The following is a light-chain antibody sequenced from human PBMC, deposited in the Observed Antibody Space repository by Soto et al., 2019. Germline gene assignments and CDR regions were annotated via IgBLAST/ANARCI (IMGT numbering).Light chain of an antibody. CDR3: QQYDNLLF. Sequence: DIQMTQSPSTLSASVGARVPITCRASQSITPWLAWYQQKPGKAPKLLIYDASNLETGVPSRFSGSGSGTDFTFTISSLQPEDIATYYCQQYDNLLFFGPGTKVDNK. V-gene: IGKV1-33*01. J-gene: IGKJ3*01. CDR1: QSITPW. CDR2: DAS.